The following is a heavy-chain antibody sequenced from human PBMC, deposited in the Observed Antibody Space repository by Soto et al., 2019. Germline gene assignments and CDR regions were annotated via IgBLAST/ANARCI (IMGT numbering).Heavy chain of an antibody. CDR1: GFTVSSNY. D-gene: IGHD3-3*01. CDR2: IFSADNT. V-gene: IGHV3-53*01. Sequence: GGSLRLSCAASGFTVSSNYLSWVRQAPGKGLEWVSVIFSADNTHYADSVKGRFTISRDNSKNTLFLQMNSLRAEDTAVYYCAITGAGYYIVWGQGTPVTVSS. J-gene: IGHJ4*02. CDR3: AITGAGYYIV.